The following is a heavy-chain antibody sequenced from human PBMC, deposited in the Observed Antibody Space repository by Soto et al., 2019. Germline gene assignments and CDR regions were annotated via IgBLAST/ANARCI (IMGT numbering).Heavy chain of an antibody. V-gene: IGHV3-13*05. CDR2: IDTAGDP. CDR3: ERVSTQHYSYGMDV. J-gene: IGHJ6*01. Sequence: PGGSLRLSCVASEFTFSSYDMHWVRQPTGKGLEWVSSIDTAGDPYYADTVKGRFTISRENVKNSLYLQMDSLRAGDTTVYFCERVSTQHYSYGMDVWGPVTTVTVS. D-gene: IGHD1-1*01. CDR1: EFTFSSYD.